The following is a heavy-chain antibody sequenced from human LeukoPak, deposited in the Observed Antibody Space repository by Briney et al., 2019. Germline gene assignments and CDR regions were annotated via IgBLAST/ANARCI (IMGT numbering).Heavy chain of an antibody. Sequence: TGGSLRLSCAASGFTFSNYSMNWVRQAPGKGLEWVSSISSSSSYIYYADSVKGRFTISRDNAKNSLYLQMNSLRAEDTAVYYCAREGNRITIFGVAKTGAFDIWGQGTMVTVSS. J-gene: IGHJ3*02. CDR3: AREGNRITIFGVAKTGAFDI. V-gene: IGHV3-21*01. D-gene: IGHD3-3*01. CDR1: GFTFSNYS. CDR2: ISSSSSYI.